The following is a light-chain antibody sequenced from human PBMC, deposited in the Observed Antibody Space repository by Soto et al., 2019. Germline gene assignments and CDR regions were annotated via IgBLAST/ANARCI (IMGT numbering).Light chain of an antibody. V-gene: IGKV3-20*01. CDR1: QSVSSY. Sequence: EIVLTHSPATLSLSPGERATRSCRASQSVSSYLAWYQQKPGQAPRLLIYAASTRATGIPDRFSGSGSGTDFSLTISRLEPEDFAVYYCQQYDTSPRTFGQGTKVDIK. J-gene: IGKJ1*01. CDR3: QQYDTSPRT. CDR2: AAS.